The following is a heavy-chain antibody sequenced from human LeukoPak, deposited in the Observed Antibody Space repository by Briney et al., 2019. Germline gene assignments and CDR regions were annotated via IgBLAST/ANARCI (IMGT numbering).Heavy chain of an antibody. D-gene: IGHD2-2*01. Sequence: SETLSHTCAVYGGSFSGHYWSWIRQTPGKGLDCIGEINHSGSTNYKPSLKSRVTISVDTSKSQLSLKLSSVTAADTAVYYCARVYCSSTSCHYYFDYWGQGTLVTVSS. J-gene: IGHJ4*02. CDR3: ARVYCSSTSCHYYFDY. V-gene: IGHV4-34*01. CDR1: GGSFSGHY. CDR2: INHSGST.